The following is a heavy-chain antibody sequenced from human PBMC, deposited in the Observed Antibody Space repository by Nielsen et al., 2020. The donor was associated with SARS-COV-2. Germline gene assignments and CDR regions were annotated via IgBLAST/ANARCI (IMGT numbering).Heavy chain of an antibody. D-gene: IGHD1-26*01. CDR1: GGSFSGYY. J-gene: IGHJ6*03. Sequence: SETLSLTCAVYGGSFSGYYWSWIRQPPGKGLEWIGEINHSGSTNYNPSLKSRVTTSVDTSKNQFSLKLSSVTAADTAVYYCARNRVGATRYMDVWGKGTTVTVSS. CDR2: INHSGST. V-gene: IGHV4-34*01. CDR3: ARNRVGATRYMDV.